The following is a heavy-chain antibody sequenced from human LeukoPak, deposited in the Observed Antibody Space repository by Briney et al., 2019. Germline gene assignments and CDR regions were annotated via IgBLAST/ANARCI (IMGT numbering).Heavy chain of an antibody. Sequence: ASVKVSCKASGYTFTSYDINWVRQATGQGLEWMGWMNPNSGNTGYAQKFQGRVTMTRNTSISTAYMELSSLRSEDTAAYYCARGSRPAKPQKPPLYYFDYWGQGTLVTVSS. V-gene: IGHV1-8*01. CDR1: GYTFTSYD. J-gene: IGHJ4*02. CDR3: ARGSRPAKPQKPPLYYFDY. CDR2: MNPNSGNT.